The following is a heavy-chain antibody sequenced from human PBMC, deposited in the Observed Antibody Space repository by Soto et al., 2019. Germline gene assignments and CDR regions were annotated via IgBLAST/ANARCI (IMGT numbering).Heavy chain of an antibody. CDR1: GGSFSGYY. D-gene: IGHD1-7*01. V-gene: IGHV4-34*01. CDR3: ARFANYFDAFDI. J-gene: IGHJ3*02. CDR2: INHSGST. Sequence: LSLTCAVYGGSFSGYYWSWIRQPPGKGLEWIGEINHSGSTNYNPSLKSRVTISVDTSKNQFSLKLSSVTAADTAVYYCARFANYFDAFDIWGQGTMVTVSS.